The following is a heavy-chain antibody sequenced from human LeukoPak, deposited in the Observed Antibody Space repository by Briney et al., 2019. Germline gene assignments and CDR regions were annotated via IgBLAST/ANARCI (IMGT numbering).Heavy chain of an antibody. Sequence: PGRSLRLSCAASGFTFSSYAMHWVRQAPGKGLECVAVISYDGSNKYYADSVKGRFTISRDNSKNTLYLQMNSLRAEDTAVYYCARDFGVVIIGNWFDRWGQGTLVTVSS. V-gene: IGHV3-30*01. J-gene: IGHJ5*02. D-gene: IGHD3-3*01. CDR1: GFTFSSYA. CDR2: ISYDGSNK. CDR3: ARDFGVVIIGNWFDR.